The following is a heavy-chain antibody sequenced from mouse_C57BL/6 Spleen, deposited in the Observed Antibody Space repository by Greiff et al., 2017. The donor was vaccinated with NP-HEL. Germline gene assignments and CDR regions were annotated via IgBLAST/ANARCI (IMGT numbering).Heavy chain of an antibody. Sequence: VQLKESGGGLVQPGGSLKLSCAASGFTFSDYYMYWVRQTPEKRLEWVAYISNGGGSTYYPDTVKGRFTISRDNAKNTLYLQMSRLKSEDTAMYYCARRFITTVVATNYYAMDYWGQGTSVTVSS. V-gene: IGHV5-12*01. CDR1: GFTFSDYY. J-gene: IGHJ4*01. D-gene: IGHD1-1*01. CDR3: ARRFITTVVATNYYAMDY. CDR2: ISNGGGST.